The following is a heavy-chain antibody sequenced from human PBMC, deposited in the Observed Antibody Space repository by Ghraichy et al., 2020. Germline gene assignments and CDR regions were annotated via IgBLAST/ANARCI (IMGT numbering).Heavy chain of an antibody. J-gene: IGHJ4*02. V-gene: IGHV1-58*02. CDR3: AAELYIPSCCHFDF. CDR2: IIVGSAIT. D-gene: IGHD2/OR15-2a*01. CDR1: GFAFGSSA. Sequence: SVKVSCKASGFAFGSSAIQWVRQARGQRLEWIGWIIVGSAITKYAQNFQGRLTITRDMSTSTAYMELNSLGSEDTAVYYCAAELYIPSCCHFDFWAQGTLVTVSS.